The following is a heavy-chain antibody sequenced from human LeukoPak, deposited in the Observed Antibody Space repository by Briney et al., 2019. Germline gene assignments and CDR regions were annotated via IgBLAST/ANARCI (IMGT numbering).Heavy chain of an antibody. CDR2: ISPYNGNT. D-gene: IGHD6-19*01. CDR1: GYTFTNYG. CDR3: ARDSTSGWYSSGDDAFDI. V-gene: IGHV1-18*01. Sequence: ASVKVSCKASGYTFTNYGLNWVRQAPGQGLEWMGWISPYNGNTDYAQKLQSRLSMTTDTSTSTASMELRSLTSDDTALYYCARDSTSGWYSSGDDAFDIWGQGTMVTVSS. J-gene: IGHJ3*02.